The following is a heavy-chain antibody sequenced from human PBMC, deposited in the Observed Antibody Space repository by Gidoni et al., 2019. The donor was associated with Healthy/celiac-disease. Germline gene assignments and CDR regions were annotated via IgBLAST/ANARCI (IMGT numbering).Heavy chain of an antibody. Sequence: QVQLVQSGAEVKKPGASVKVSCKASGYTFTSYDINWVRQATGQGLEWMGWMNPNSGNTGYAQKFQGRVTMTRNTSISTAYMELSSLRSEDTAVYYCARGTYYDFWSGYYYYYYYYMDVWGKGTTVTVSS. CDR2: MNPNSGNT. CDR3: ARGTYYDFWSGYYYYYYYYMDV. D-gene: IGHD3-3*01. CDR1: GYTFTSYD. V-gene: IGHV1-8*01. J-gene: IGHJ6*03.